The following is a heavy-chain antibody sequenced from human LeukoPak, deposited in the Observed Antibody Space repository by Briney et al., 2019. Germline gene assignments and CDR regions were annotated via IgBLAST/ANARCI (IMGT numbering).Heavy chain of an antibody. CDR3: ARDSGERGSGSYLIAY. CDR2: INPNSGGT. Sequence: ASVKVSCKASGYTFTGYYMHWVRQAPGQGLEWMGWINPNSGGTNYEQKFQGRVTMTRDTSISTAYMELSRLRSDDTAAYYCARDSGERGSGSYLIAYWGQGTLVTVSS. V-gene: IGHV1-2*02. J-gene: IGHJ4*02. D-gene: IGHD3-10*01. CDR1: GYTFTGYY.